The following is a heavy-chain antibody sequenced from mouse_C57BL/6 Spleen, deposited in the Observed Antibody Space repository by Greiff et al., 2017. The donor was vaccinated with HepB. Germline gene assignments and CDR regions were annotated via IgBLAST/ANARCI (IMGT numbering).Heavy chain of an antibody. D-gene: IGHD2-4*01. CDR2: IYPGSGNT. CDR1: GYSFTSYY. V-gene: IGHV1-66*01. CDR3: ARGPSYDYDEYYAMDY. Sequence: VQRVESGPELVKPGASVKISCKASGYSFTSYYIHWVKQRPGQGLEWIGWIYPGSGNTKYNEKFKGKATLTADTSSSTAYMQLSSLTSEDSAVYYCARGPSYDYDEYYAMDYWGQGTSVTVSS. J-gene: IGHJ4*01.